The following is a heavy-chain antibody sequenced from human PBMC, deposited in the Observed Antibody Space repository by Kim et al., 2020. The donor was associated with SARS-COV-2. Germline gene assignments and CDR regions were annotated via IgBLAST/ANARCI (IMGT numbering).Heavy chain of an antibody. V-gene: IGHV1-69*01. J-gene: IGHJ4*02. D-gene: IGHD2-2*02. CDR3: ARQGYCSSTSCYTGFDY. Sequence: FQGRVTITADESTSTAYMELSSLRSEDTAVYYCARQGYCSSTSCYTGFDYWGQGTLFTVSS.